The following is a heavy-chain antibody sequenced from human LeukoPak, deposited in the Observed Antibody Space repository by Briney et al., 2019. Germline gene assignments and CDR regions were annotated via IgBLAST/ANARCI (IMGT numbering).Heavy chain of an antibody. J-gene: IGHJ4*02. Sequence: SETLSLTCTVSGGSISSGDYYWSWIRQPPGKGLEWIGYIYYSGSTYYNPSLKSRVTISVDTSKNQFSLKLSSVTAADTAVYYCASQNTMVRGVITYWGQGTLVTVSS. D-gene: IGHD3-10*01. CDR2: IYYSGST. CDR1: GGSISSGDYY. CDR3: ASQNTMVRGVITY. V-gene: IGHV4-30-4*01.